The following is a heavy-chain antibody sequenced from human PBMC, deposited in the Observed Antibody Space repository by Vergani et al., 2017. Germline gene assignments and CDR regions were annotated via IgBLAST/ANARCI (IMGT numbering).Heavy chain of an antibody. V-gene: IGHV4-59*01. J-gene: IGHJ4*02. CDR2: IYYSGST. CDR1: GGSISSYY. CDR3: ARDPSRDGYNTGRGFDY. D-gene: IGHD5-24*01. Sequence: QVQLQESGPGLVKPSETLSLTCTVSGGSISSYYWSWIRQPPGKGLEWIGYIYYSGSTNYNPSLKRRVTISVDTSKNQFSLKLSSVTAADTAVYYCARDPSRDGYNTGRGFDYWGQGTLVTVSS.